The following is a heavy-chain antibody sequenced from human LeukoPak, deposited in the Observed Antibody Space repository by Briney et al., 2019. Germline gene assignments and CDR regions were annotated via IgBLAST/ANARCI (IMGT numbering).Heavy chain of an antibody. V-gene: IGHV3-11*04. D-gene: IGHD2-15*01. CDR2: ISSSGSTI. Sequence: GGSLRLSCAASGFTFSDYYMSWIRQAPGKGREGVSYISSSGSTIYYADPVKGRFTISRDNAKNSLYLPMNSLRAEDTAVYYCARDSCSGGSCPPTFYYYYYYMDVWGKGTTVTVSS. CDR1: GFTFSDYY. CDR3: ARDSCSGGSCPPTFYYYYYYMDV. J-gene: IGHJ6*03.